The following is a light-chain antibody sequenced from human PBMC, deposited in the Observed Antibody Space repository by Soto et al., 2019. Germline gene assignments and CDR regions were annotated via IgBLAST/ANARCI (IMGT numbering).Light chain of an antibody. CDR2: GAS. V-gene: IGKV3-15*01. J-gene: IGKJ3*01. Sequence: EIVVTQSPATLSGSPGERATLSCRTSQSVSVNLAWYQQKPGQAPRLLIYGASITATGIPARFSGSGSGTEFSLTIRSLQSEDFAVYYCHQYNNWPSSFGPGTKVQIK. CDR1: QSVSVN. CDR3: HQYNNWPSS.